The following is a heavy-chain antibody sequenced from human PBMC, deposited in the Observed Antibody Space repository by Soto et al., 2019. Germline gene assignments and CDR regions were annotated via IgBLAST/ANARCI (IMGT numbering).Heavy chain of an antibody. CDR3: ASRITMIVVPASDAFDI. V-gene: IGHV1-69*13. J-gene: IGHJ3*02. CDR2: IIPIFGTA. CDR1: GGTFSSYA. Sequence: SVKVSCKASGGTFSSYAISWVRQAPGQGLEWMGGIIPIFGTANYAQKFQGRVTITADESTSTAYMELSSLRSEDTAVYYCASRITMIVVPASDAFDIWGQGTMVTVSS. D-gene: IGHD3-22*01.